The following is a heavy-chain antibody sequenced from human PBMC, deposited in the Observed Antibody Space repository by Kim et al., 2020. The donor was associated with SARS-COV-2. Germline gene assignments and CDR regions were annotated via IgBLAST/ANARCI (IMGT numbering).Heavy chain of an antibody. Sequence: GSLRLSCGASGFTFSSHWISWVRQAPGKGLEWVAYIKEDGGEIYYVDSVRGRFTISRDNAENSLYLQMNSLRHEDTAVYYCARDRGGRSGMDVWGQGTTVTVSS. J-gene: IGHJ6*02. CDR2: IKEDGGEI. CDR3: ARDRGGRSGMDV. CDR1: GFTFSSHW. V-gene: IGHV3-7*01.